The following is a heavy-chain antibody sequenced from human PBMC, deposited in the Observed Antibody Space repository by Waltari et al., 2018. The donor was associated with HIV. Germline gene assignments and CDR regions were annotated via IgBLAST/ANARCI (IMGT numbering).Heavy chain of an antibody. CDR3: ARGAALDY. Sequence: QVQLQESGPGLVKPSETLSLTCTVSGGSISSHYWCWIRQPPGKGLEWIGYIYHSGSTNYNPSLMSRVTISVDTSNNEFSLKLSSVTAADTAVYYCARGAALDYWGQGTLITVSS. CDR2: IYHSGST. CDR1: GGSISSHY. V-gene: IGHV4-59*11. D-gene: IGHD6-6*01. J-gene: IGHJ4*02.